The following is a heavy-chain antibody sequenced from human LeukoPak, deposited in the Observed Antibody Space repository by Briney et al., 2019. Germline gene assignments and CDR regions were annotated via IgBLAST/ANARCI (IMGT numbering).Heavy chain of an antibody. D-gene: IGHD6-19*01. CDR3: ARGPHGSGWYYFDY. V-gene: IGHV3-21*01. CDR1: GFTFSSYS. J-gene: IGHJ4*02. CDR2: ISSSSSYI. Sequence: GGSLRLSCAASGFTFSSYSMNWVRQAPGKGLEWVSSISSSSSYIYYADSVKGRFTISRDNAKNSLYLQMNSLRAEDTAVYYCARGPHGSGWYYFDYWGQGTLVTVSS.